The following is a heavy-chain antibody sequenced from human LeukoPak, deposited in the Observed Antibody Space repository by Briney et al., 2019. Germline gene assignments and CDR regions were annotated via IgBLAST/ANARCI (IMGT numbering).Heavy chain of an antibody. J-gene: IGHJ4*02. D-gene: IGHD5-24*01. V-gene: IGHV3-30*03. Sequence: GRSLRLSCAASGLTFSNYGIHWVRQAPGKGLEWVAVISYDGNNKYYADSVKGRFTISRDNSKNTLSLQMNSLRPEDTAVYYCARDRDGSKFVDYWGQGTLVTVSS. CDR1: GLTFSNYG. CDR2: ISYDGNNK. CDR3: ARDRDGSKFVDY.